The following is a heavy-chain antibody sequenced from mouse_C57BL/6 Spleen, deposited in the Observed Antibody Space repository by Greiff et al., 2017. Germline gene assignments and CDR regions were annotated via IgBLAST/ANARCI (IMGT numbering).Heavy chain of an antibody. V-gene: IGHV1-26*01. CDR3: ARGEAQSDY. Sequence: VQLQQSGPELVKPGASVKISCKASGYTFTDYYMNWVKQSHGKSLEWIGDINPNNGGTSYNQKFKGKATLTVDKSSSTAYMELRSLTSEDSAVYYCARGEAQSDYWGQGTTLTVSS. CDR2: INPNNGGT. J-gene: IGHJ2*01. D-gene: IGHD3-2*02. CDR1: GYTFTDYY.